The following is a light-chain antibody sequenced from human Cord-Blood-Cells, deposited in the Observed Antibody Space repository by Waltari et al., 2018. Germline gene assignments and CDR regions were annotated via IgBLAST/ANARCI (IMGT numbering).Light chain of an antibody. Sequence: QSALTQPASVSGSPGQSITISCTGTSSSVGGCNYVPWYQQHPGKAPKLIIYDVSNRPAGVSNRFSGSKSGNTASLTISGLQAEDEADYYCSSYTSSSTRVFGGGTKLTVL. CDR2: DVS. J-gene: IGLJ3*02. CDR1: SSSVGGCNY. CDR3: SSYTSSSTRV. V-gene: IGLV2-14*01.